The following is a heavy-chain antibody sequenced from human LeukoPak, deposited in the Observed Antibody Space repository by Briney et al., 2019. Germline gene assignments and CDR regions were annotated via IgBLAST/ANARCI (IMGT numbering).Heavy chain of an antibody. CDR1: GDSVSSNSAA. V-gene: IGHV6-1*01. D-gene: IGHD2-2*01. J-gene: IGHJ1*01. CDR3: ARDQGYCSSTSCFHFQH. CDR2: PYYRSKWYN. Sequence: SQTLSLTCAISGDSVSSNSAAWNWIRQSPSRGLEWLGRPYYRSKWYNDYAVSVKSRITINPDTSKNQFSLQLNSVTPEDTAVYYCARDQGYCSSTSCFHFQHWGQGTLVTVSS.